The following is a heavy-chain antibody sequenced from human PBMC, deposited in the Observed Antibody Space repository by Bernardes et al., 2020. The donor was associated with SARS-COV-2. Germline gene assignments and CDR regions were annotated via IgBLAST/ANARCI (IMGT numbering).Heavy chain of an antibody. CDR3: AGGKLATADSY. J-gene: IGHJ4*02. V-gene: IGHV3-64*01. CDR1: GFILRNFA. CDR2: ISRSGGST. D-gene: IGHD6-13*01. Sequence: GRPLRLSCAALGFILRNFAMHWVRRGPGKGLEYVSTISRSGGSTYYANSVEGRFTSSRDNPKDTLYLQLGSLRPEDMAVYYCAGGKLATADSYWGQGTLVTVSS.